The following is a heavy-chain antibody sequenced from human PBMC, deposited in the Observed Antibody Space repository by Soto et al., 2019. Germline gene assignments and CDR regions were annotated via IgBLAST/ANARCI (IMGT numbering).Heavy chain of an antibody. V-gene: IGHV1-69*17. CDR1: GGSFNSFP. J-gene: IGHJ4*02. Sequence: QVRLVQSGTEVKKPGSSVKVSCKVSGGSFNSFPISWVRQAPGQGPQWMGGIVPVFGIANYAKGFLGRVTITADRSTTTSYMELSSLRSDDTAVYYCTKDKKSRAQEWALDYWGQGTLVMVSS. D-gene: IGHD2-15*01. CDR2: IVPVFGIA. CDR3: TKDKKSRAQEWALDY.